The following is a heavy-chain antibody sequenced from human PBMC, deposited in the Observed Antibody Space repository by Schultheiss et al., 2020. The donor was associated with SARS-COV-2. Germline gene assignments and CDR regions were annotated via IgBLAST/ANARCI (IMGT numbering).Heavy chain of an antibody. V-gene: IGHV4-31*03. J-gene: IGHJ6*02. CDR3: ARAGSYDFWSGYYTDYYYYGMDV. CDR1: GGSISSVGYY. CDR2: IYYSGST. D-gene: IGHD3-3*01. Sequence: SETLSLTCTVSGGSISSVGYYWNWIRQHPGTGLEWIGYIYYSGSTYYNPSLRSRVTISADTSKNQFSLKLSSVTAADTAVYYCARAGSYDFWSGYYTDYYYYGMDVWGQGTTVTVSS.